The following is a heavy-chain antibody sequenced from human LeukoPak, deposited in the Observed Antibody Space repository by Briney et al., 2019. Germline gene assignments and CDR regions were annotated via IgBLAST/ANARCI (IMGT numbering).Heavy chain of an antibody. CDR2: IKQDGSEK. CDR3: ARGTVEYYDFWSGYKTKPPHFDY. V-gene: IGHV3-7*01. CDR1: GFTLSSYW. Sequence: GGSLRLSCAASGFTLSSYWMSWVRQAPGKGLEWVANIKQDGSEKYYVDSVKGRFTISRDNAKNSLYLQMNSLRAEDTAVYYCARGTVEYYDFWSGYKTKPPHFDYWGQGTLVTVSS. D-gene: IGHD3-3*01. J-gene: IGHJ4*02.